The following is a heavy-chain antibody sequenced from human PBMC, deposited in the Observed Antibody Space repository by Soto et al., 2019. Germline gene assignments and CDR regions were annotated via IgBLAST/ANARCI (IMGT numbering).Heavy chain of an antibody. CDR2: ISSNGGST. D-gene: IGHD6-6*01. V-gene: IGHV3-64D*06. CDR1: VFTFISDS. CDR3: VKDFIAASIVSGWFAP. J-gene: IGHJ5*02. Sequence: VGSLIRCCSSSVFTFISDSIHLFLQAPVKGLEYVSAISSNGGSTYYADSVKGRFTISRDNSKNTLYLQMSSLRAEDTDVYYCVKDFIAASIVSGWFAPWGQGPLVT.